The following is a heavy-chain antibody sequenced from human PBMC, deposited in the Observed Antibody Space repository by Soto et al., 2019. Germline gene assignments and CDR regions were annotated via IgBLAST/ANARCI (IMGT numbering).Heavy chain of an antibody. CDR1: GFVFKDAS. Sequence: EVLLVESGGGLVQPGGSLKLSCAASGFVFKDASIHWVRQVSGKGLVWVGRVRDRAYNYATAYAASVKGRFTISRDDSTNTAYLQMNSLKTEDTAIYYCTRLISAAQDYWGQGTLVTVSS. CDR2: VRDRAYNYAT. CDR3: TRLISAAQDY. D-gene: IGHD3-10*01. V-gene: IGHV3-73*01. J-gene: IGHJ4*02.